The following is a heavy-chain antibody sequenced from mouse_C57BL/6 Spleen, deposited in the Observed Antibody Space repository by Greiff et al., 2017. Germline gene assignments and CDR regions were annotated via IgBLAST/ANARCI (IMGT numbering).Heavy chain of an antibody. D-gene: IGHD2-4*01. Sequence: QVQLQQSGAELVRPGTSVKVSCKASGYAFTNYLIEWVKQRPGQGLEWIGVINPGSGGTKYNEKFKGKATLTADKSASTAYMQLSSLTSEDSAVYFCAREGIYYDYDRGYYAMDYWGQGTSVTVSS. V-gene: IGHV1-54*01. J-gene: IGHJ4*01. CDR1: GYAFTNYL. CDR2: INPGSGGT. CDR3: AREGIYYDYDRGYYAMDY.